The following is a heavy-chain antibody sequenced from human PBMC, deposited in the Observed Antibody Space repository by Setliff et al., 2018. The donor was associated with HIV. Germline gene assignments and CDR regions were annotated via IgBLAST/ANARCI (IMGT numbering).Heavy chain of an antibody. Sequence: GGSLRLSCAASRFDFNNYWMCWVRQAPGKGLEWVANIGQDGGERNYVDSVKGRFTISRDNAKNSMDLQMNSLRAEDTAVIYCVTDRDGYNHWGHGTLVTVSS. D-gene: IGHD5-12*01. CDR3: VTDRDGYNH. V-gene: IGHV3-7*01. CDR1: RFDFNNYW. CDR2: IGQDGGER. J-gene: IGHJ4*01.